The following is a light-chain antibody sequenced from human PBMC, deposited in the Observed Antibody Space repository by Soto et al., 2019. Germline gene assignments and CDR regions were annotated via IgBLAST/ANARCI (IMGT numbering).Light chain of an antibody. CDR2: AAS. V-gene: IGKV1-12*01. J-gene: IGKJ1*01. CDR3: QQSYASWWT. Sequence: TKMPRCRSSGPAFVGERVAITFLASHDIARWLAWYQQKPGKAPKLLIYAASTLQRWVPSRFTGRGSGTDFSLTISSLQPEDFATYFCQQSYASWWTFGQGTKVDIK. CDR1: HDIARW.